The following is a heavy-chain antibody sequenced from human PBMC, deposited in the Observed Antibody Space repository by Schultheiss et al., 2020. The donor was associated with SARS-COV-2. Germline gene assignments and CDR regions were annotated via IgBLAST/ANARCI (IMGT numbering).Heavy chain of an antibody. V-gene: IGHV3-21*04. CDR1: GFTFSSYS. J-gene: IGHJ4*02. D-gene: IGHD4-17*01. CDR2: ISSSSSYI. CDR3: AKDHPYGDYVLDY. Sequence: GGSLRLSCAASGFTFSSYSMNWVRQAPGKGLEWVSSISSSSSYIYYADSVKGRFTISRDNAKNSLYLQMNSLRDEDTAVYYCAKDHPYGDYVLDYWGQGTLVTVSS.